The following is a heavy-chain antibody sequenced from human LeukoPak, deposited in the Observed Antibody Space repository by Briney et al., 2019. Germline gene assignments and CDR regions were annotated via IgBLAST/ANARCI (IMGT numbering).Heavy chain of an antibody. V-gene: IGHV3-23*01. J-gene: IGHJ6*03. CDR1: GFTVSSNY. Sequence: QAGGSLRLSCAASGFTVSSNYMSWVRQAPGKGLKWVSTINDNGAAPYYADSVKGRFTISRDNSYNTVSLQMNSLRDEDTGVYYCAKGLKTGVGPYKGYHYYMDVWGKGATVTVSS. CDR2: INDNGAAP. CDR3: AKGLKTGVGPYKGYHYYMDV. D-gene: IGHD3-10*01.